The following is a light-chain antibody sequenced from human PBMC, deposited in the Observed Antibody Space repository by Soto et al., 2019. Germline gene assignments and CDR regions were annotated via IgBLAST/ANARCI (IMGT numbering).Light chain of an antibody. CDR3: CSYAGTSTFV. Sequence: QSALIQPASVSGSPGQSITISCTGTSRDVGGSNYASWYQHHPHRAPKLLIYEVNYRPSGVSSRFSGSKSGNTASLTISGLQAEDEADYYCCSYAGTSTFVFVTGTKVTVL. J-gene: IGLJ1*01. CDR2: EVN. CDR1: SRDVGGSNY. V-gene: IGLV2-23*02.